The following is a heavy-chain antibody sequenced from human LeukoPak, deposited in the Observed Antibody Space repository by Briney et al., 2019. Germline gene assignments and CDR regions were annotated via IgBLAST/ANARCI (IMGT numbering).Heavy chain of an antibody. Sequence: PSETLSLTCTVSGGSISSYYWSWIRQPPGKGLEWIGCIYYSGITKYNPSLKSRVTISVDTSRNRFSPKLSSVTAADTALYYCAKTGDRTGYYYYYMDVWGKGTTVTVSS. CDR3: AKTGDRTGYYYYYMDV. D-gene: IGHD7-27*01. V-gene: IGHV4-59*01. CDR1: GGSISSYY. CDR2: IYYSGIT. J-gene: IGHJ6*03.